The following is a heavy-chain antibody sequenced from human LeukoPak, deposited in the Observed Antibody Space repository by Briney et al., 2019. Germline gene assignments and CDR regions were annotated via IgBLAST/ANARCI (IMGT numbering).Heavy chain of an antibody. CDR3: ARSIPYGTTWYGRSDY. CDR2: IKPDGTTK. Sequence: GGSLRLSCAASGFTFSSYSMNWVRQAPGKGLERVANIKPDGTTKFYVDSVKGRFTISRDNALNSLYLQMNSLRAEDTAIYYCARSIPYGTTWYGRSDYWGQGTLVTVSS. V-gene: IGHV3-7*03. J-gene: IGHJ4*02. CDR1: GFTFSSYS. D-gene: IGHD6-13*01.